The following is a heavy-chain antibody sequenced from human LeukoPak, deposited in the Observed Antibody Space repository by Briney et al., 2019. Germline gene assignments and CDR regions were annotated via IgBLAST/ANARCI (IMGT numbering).Heavy chain of an antibody. CDR3: ARRDYSDSSGYAFGY. V-gene: IGHV4-38-2*02. D-gene: IGHD3-22*01. CDR1: GYSISSGYY. J-gene: IGHJ4*02. CDR2: IYHSGST. Sequence: SETLSLTFTVSGYSISSGYYWGWILQPPGKGLESIVSIYHSGSTYYNPSLKRRVTISVDTSKNQFSLKLSSVTAADTAVYYCARRDYSDSSGYAFGYWSQGTLVTVSS.